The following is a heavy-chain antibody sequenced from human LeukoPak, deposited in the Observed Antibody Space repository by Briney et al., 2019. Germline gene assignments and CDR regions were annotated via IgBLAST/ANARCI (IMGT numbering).Heavy chain of an antibody. CDR1: GGSISSYY. Sequence: ETLSLTCTVSGGSISSYYWSWIRQPPGKGLEWIGYIYYSGSTNYNPSLKSRVTISVDTSKNQFSLKLSSVTAADTAVYYCARDYGGAADYWGQGTLVTVSS. D-gene: IGHD3-16*01. CDR2: IYYSGST. CDR3: ARDYGGAADY. J-gene: IGHJ4*02. V-gene: IGHV4-59*01.